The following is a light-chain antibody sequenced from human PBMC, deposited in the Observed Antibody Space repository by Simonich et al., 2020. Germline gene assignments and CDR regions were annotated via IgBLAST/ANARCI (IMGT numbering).Light chain of an antibody. CDR3: HQSSSLPWT. Sequence: EIVLTQSPDFQSVTPTEKVTITCRASQSIGSSLHCYQQKPDQSPKLLIKDAYQAISGGPSRFSGSGSGTDFTLTINSLEAEDAATYYCHQSSSLPWTFGQGTKVEIK. CDR1: QSIGSS. J-gene: IGKJ1*01. CDR2: DAY. V-gene: IGKV6-21*02.